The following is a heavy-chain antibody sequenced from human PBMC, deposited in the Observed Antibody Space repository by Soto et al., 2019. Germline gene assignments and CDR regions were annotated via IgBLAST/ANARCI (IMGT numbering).Heavy chain of an antibody. V-gene: IGHV1-18*01. Sequence: QVQLVQSGDEVRKPGSSVKVSCKASGYIFVNYGIAWGRQAPGQGLEWMGWISPYSGNTHYASKVQCRLTMTTDTATTTDYMDLGSLTSGDTAVYYCAMVDNYVTPTPQDVWGQGTTVTVSS. CDR2: ISPYSGNT. D-gene: IGHD3-16*01. CDR1: GYIFVNYG. CDR3: AMVDNYVTPTPQDV. J-gene: IGHJ6*02.